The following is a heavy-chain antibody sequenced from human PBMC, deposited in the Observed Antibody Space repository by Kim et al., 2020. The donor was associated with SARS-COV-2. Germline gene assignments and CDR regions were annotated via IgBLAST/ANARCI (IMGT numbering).Heavy chain of an antibody. CDR3: ARADIYDFWSGYYPDY. CDR2: ISSSSSYT. Sequence: GGSLRLSCAASGFTFSDYYMSWIRQAPGKGLEWVSYISSSSSYTNYADSVKGRFTISRDNAKNSLYLQMNSLRAEDTAVYYCARADIYDFWSGYYPDYWGQGTLVTVSS. V-gene: IGHV3-11*05. D-gene: IGHD3-3*01. J-gene: IGHJ4*02. CDR1: GFTFSDYY.